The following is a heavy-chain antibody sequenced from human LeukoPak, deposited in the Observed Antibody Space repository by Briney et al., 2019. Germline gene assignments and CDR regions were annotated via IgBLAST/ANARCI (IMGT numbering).Heavy chain of an antibody. CDR1: GGSISSYY. Sequence: SETLSLTCTVSGGSISSYYWSWIRQPPGKGLEWIGYIYYSGSTNYNPSLKSRVTISVDTSKNQFSLRLTSVTAADTAVYYCATTINYYDSSGHYYNWFDPWGQGTLVTVSS. D-gene: IGHD3-22*01. CDR2: IYYSGST. CDR3: ATTINYYDSSGHYYNWFDP. J-gene: IGHJ5*02. V-gene: IGHV4-59*01.